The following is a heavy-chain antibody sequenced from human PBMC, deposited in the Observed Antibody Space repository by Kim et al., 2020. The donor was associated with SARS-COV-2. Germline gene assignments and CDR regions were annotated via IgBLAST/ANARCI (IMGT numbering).Heavy chain of an antibody. V-gene: IGHV3-30*04. D-gene: IGHD3-9*01. CDR2: ISYDGSNK. CDR3: ARDLWGYDILTGYLAEPQYYYGMDV. J-gene: IGHJ6*02. CDR1: GFTFSSYA. Sequence: GGSLRLSCAASGFTFSSYAMHWVRQAPGKGLEWVAVISYDGSNKYYADSVKGRFTISRDNSKNTLYLQMNSLRAEDTAVYYCARDLWGYDILTGYLAEPQYYYGMDVWGQGTTVTVSS.